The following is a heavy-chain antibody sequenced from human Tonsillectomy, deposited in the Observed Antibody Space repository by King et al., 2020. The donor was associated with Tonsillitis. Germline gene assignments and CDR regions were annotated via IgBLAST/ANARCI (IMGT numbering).Heavy chain of an antibody. D-gene: IGHD3-22*01. CDR3: ARGDYYDTSGFADY. Sequence: VQLVESGGGLVKPGGSLRLSCAASGFTFSYYSMNWVRQAPGKGLEWVSSISSSSTDIFYADSVKGRFTISRDNAKNSLYLQMNSRRAEETSVYYCARGDYYDTSGFADYWGQGTLVTVSS. CDR2: ISSSSTDI. V-gene: IGHV3-21*01. CDR1: GFTFSYYS. J-gene: IGHJ4*02.